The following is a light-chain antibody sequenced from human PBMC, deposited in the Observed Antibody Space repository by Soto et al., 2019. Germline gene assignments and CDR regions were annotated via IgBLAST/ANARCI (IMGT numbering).Light chain of an antibody. CDR1: QSVSSSY. J-gene: IGKJ1*01. Sequence: IVLTQSPGTLSLSPGERATLCCRTSQSVSSSYLAWYQQKPGQAPRLLIYGASSRATGIPDRFSGSGSGTDFTLTISRLEPEDFAVYYCHQYGSSPWTFGQGTKVDIK. V-gene: IGKV3-20*01. CDR3: HQYGSSPWT. CDR2: GAS.